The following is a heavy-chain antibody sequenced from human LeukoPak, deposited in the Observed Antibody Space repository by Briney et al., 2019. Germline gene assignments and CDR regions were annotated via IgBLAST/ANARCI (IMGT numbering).Heavy chain of an antibody. CDR3: ARARGHLDY. Sequence: SETLSLTCTVSGGSISSYYWSWIRQPPGKGLEWIGYIYYSGSTNYNPSLKSRVTISVDTSKNQFSLKLSSVTAADTAVYYCARARGHLDYWGQGTLVTVSS. J-gene: IGHJ4*02. CDR1: GGSISSYY. D-gene: IGHD3-10*01. V-gene: IGHV4-59*01. CDR2: IYYSGST.